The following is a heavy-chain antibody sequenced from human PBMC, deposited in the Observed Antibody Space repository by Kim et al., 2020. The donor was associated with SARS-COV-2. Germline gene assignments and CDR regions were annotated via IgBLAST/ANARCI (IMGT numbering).Heavy chain of an antibody. Sequence: SETLSLTCTVSGGSISSYYWSWIRQPPGKGLEWIGYIYYSGSTNYNPSLKSRVTISVDTSKNQFSLKLSSVTAADTAVYYCARGLLYDYVWGSYRYRDAFDIWGQGTMVTVS. V-gene: IGHV4-59*01. CDR2: IYYSGST. CDR3: ARGLLYDYVWGSYRYRDAFDI. D-gene: IGHD3-16*02. J-gene: IGHJ3*02. CDR1: GGSISSYY.